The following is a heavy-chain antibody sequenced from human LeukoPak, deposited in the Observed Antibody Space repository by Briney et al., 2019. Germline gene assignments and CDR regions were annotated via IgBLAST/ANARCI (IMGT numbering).Heavy chain of an antibody. D-gene: IGHD6-13*01. Sequence: SVKVSCKASGGTFSSYAISWVRQAPGQGLEWMGGIIPIFGTANYAQKFQGRVTITADESTSTAYMELSSLRSEDTAVYYCARGMKQQLWVFDYWGQGTLVTVSS. J-gene: IGHJ4*02. CDR1: GGTFSSYA. CDR2: IIPIFGTA. CDR3: ARGMKQQLWVFDY. V-gene: IGHV1-69*13.